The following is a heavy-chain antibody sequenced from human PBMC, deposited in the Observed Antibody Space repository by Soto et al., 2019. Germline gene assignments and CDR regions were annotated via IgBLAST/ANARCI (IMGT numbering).Heavy chain of an antibody. Sequence: QVQLQESGPGLVKPSETLSLTCTVSGGSISSYYWSWIRQPPGKGLEWIGYTYYSGSTNYNPSLKRRVTISVATPTNQFSLKLSSVTAADTAVYYCAGSSRRSSSGVWGQGTLVTVSS. CDR1: GGSISSYY. V-gene: IGHV4-59*08. J-gene: IGHJ4*02. CDR2: TYYSGST. CDR3: AGSSRRSSSGV. D-gene: IGHD6-13*01.